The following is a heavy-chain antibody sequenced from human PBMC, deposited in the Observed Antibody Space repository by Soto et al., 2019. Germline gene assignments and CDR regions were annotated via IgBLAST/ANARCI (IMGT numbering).Heavy chain of an antibody. CDR2: IHPGGQII. D-gene: IGHD6-13*01. CDR1: GFTFSSSE. V-gene: IGHV3-48*03. CDR3: AKSFSSNWYDYFDY. J-gene: IGHJ4*02. Sequence: LRLSCAASGFTFSSSEMYWVRQAPGKGLEWVSYIHPGGQIIFYADSVKGRFTISRDNAKNSVYLQMNSLRAEDTALYYCAKSFSSNWYDYFDYWGQGSLVTAPQ.